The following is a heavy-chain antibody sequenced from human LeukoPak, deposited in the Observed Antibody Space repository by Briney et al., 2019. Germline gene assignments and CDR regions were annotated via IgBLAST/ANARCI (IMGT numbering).Heavy chain of an antibody. J-gene: IGHJ4*02. Sequence: GGSLRLSCAASGFTFRSYAMHWVRQAPGKGLEWVAVISYDESNKYYADSVKGRFTISRDNSKKTLSLQMNSLRVEDTAMYYCARGIAMWSTYLGYWGQGTLVTVSS. CDR3: ARGIAMWSTYLGY. D-gene: IGHD2-21*01. V-gene: IGHV3-30*04. CDR1: GFTFRSYA. CDR2: ISYDESNK.